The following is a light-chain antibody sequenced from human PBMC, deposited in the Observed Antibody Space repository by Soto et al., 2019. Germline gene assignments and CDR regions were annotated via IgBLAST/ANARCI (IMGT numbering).Light chain of an antibody. CDR1: QDISYY. Sequence: AIRMTQSPSSLSASTGDTVIITCRASQDISYYVAWYQHKPGRAPKLLIYGASTLQSGVPPRFSGSGSETEFMLTISRLQSEDFATYYCQQYYSSYSFGQGTKVDIK. CDR2: GAS. J-gene: IGKJ2*03. CDR3: QQYYSSYS. V-gene: IGKV1-8*01.